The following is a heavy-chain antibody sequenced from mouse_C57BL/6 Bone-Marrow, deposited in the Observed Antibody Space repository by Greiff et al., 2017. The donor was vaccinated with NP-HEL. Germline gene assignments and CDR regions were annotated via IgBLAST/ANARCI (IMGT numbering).Heavy chain of an antibody. CDR3: ASSLYDYDAAWFAY. D-gene: IGHD2-4*01. Sequence: VQLQQSGAALMKPGASVKLSCKATGYTFTGYWIEWVKQRPGHGLEWIGEILPGSGSTNYNEKFKGKATFTADTSSTTAYMQLSSLTTEDSAIYYCASSLYDYDAAWFAYWGQGTLVTVSA. V-gene: IGHV1-9*01. J-gene: IGHJ3*01. CDR1: GYTFTGYW. CDR2: ILPGSGST.